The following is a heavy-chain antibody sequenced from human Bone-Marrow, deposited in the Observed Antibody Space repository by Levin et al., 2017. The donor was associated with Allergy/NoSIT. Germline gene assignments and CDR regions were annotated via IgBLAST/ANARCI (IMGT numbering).Heavy chain of an antibody. CDR2: IHYSGST. CDR1: GGSISSYY. CDR3: ARAAAGITWFDP. Sequence: NASETLSLTCTVSGGSISSYYWSWIRQPPGKGLEWIGYIHYSGSTNYNPSLKSRVTISVDTSRNQFSLKLSSVTAADTAVYYCARAAAGITWFDPWGQGTLVTVSS. D-gene: IGHD6-13*01. V-gene: IGHV4-59*01. J-gene: IGHJ5*02.